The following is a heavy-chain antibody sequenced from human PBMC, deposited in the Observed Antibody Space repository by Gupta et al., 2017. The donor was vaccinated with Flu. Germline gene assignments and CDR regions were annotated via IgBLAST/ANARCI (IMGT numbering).Heavy chain of an antibody. Sequence: EVQLFESGGGLVQLGGSVRLSCAASGFPFSRYAMSWVRQAPGKGLEWVSAISGSGGSTYYADSVKSRFTISRDNSKNTRYLQMNSLRGEDTAVYYCAKRSGSYSWGQGTLVTVSS. V-gene: IGHV3-23*01. CDR1: GFPFSRYA. CDR2: ISGSGGST. J-gene: IGHJ4*02. CDR3: AKRSGSYS. D-gene: IGHD1-26*01.